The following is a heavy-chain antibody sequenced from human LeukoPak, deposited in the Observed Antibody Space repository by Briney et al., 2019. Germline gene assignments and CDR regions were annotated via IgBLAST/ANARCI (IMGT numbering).Heavy chain of an antibody. CDR2: IYPSGDST. CDR3: AKDVVPDSGWDLDY. V-gene: IGHV3-23*01. Sequence: GGSLRLSCAASGFTFSTYSMTWVRQGPGKGLEWVSRIYPSGDSTFYADSVKGRFTISRDNSKNTLYLQMSSLRTEDTAIYYCAKDVVPDSGWDLDYWGQGTLVTVSS. J-gene: IGHJ4*02. D-gene: IGHD6-19*01. CDR1: GFTFSTYS.